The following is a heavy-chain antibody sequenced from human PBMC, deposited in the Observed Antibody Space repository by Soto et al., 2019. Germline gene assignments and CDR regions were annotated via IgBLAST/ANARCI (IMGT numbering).Heavy chain of an antibody. D-gene: IGHD3-22*01. Sequence: QITLKESGPTLVKPTQTLTLTCTFSGFSLSTSGVGVGWIRQPPGKALEWLALIYWDDDNRYSPSLKSRVTITKDTYKNQVVVTMTNMDLVDTATYYCAHIAGYCQFDWFDPWGQGTLVTVSS. CDR3: AHIAGYCQFDWFDP. CDR1: GFSLSTSGVG. J-gene: IGHJ5*02. V-gene: IGHV2-5*02. CDR2: IYWDDDN.